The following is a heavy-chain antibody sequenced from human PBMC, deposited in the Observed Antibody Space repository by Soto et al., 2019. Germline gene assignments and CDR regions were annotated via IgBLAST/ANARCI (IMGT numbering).Heavy chain of an antibody. V-gene: IGHV4-4*02. CDR1: GGSISNSNW. CDR3: AHRPIVGAAI. CDR2: IFHSGST. D-gene: IGHD1-26*01. J-gene: IGHJ4*02. Sequence: SETLSLTCAVFGGSISNSNWWTWVRQPPGKGLDWIGEIFHSGSTNYNSSLMGRVTISVDKANNQFSLKLSSVTAADTAVYYCAHRPIVGAAIWGQGTLVTVS.